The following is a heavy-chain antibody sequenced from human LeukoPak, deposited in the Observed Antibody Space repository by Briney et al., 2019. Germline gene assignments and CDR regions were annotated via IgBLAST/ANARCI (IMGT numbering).Heavy chain of an antibody. V-gene: IGHV3-21*04. CDR3: AKERENYFEFDF. D-gene: IGHD1-7*01. Sequence: GGSLRLSCEASGFTFSSYSVNWVRQAPGKGLEWVSSISGSSSYIYYADSLKGRFTISRDNARNSLYLQMNSLRVEDTAIYYCAKERENYFEFDFWGQGTLVTVSS. J-gene: IGHJ4*02. CDR1: GFTFSSYS. CDR2: ISGSSSYI.